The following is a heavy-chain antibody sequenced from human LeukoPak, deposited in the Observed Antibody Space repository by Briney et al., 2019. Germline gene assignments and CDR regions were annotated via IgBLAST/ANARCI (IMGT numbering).Heavy chain of an antibody. CDR2: ISYDGSNK. V-gene: IGHV3-30-3*01. J-gene: IGHJ6*02. CDR3: ARDQIMVTTILDYYYGMDV. Sequence: GRSLRLSCAASGFTFSSYVMHWVRQAPGKGLEWMAAISYDGSNKSYADSVKGRFTISRDNSKNTLYLQMNSLRAEDTAVYYCARDQIMVTTILDYYYGMDVWGQGTTVTVSS. D-gene: IGHD2-21*02. CDR1: GFTFSSYV.